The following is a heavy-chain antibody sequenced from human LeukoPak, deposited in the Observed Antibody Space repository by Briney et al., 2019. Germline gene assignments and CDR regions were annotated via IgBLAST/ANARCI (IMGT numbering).Heavy chain of an antibody. J-gene: IGHJ4*02. CDR2: INHSGST. D-gene: IGHD5-12*01. CDR1: GGSFSGYY. CDR3: ARGGYSGYDKAPFDY. V-gene: IGHV4-34*01. Sequence: SETLSLTCAVYGGSFSGYYWSWIRQPPGKGLEWIGEINHSGSTNYNPSLKSRVTISVDTSKNQFSLKLSSVTAADTAVYYCARGGYSGYDKAPFDYWAREPWSPSPQ.